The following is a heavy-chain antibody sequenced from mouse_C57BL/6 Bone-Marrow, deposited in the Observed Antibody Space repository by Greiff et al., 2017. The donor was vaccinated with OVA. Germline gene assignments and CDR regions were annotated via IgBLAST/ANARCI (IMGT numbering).Heavy chain of an antibody. CDR2: IHPNSGST. D-gene: IGHD1-1*01. CDR3: ARSVITPRGY. CDR1: GYTFTSYW. J-gene: IGHJ2*01. Sequence: QVQLKESGAELVKPGASVKLSCKASGYTFTSYWMHWVKQRPGQGLEWIGMIHPNSGSTNYNEKFKSKATLTVDKSSSTAYMQLSSLTSEDSAVYYCARSVITPRGYWGHGTTLAVAS. V-gene: IGHV1-64*01.